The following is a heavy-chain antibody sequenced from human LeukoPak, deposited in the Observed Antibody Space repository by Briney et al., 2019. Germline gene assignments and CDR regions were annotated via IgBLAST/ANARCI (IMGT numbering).Heavy chain of an antibody. J-gene: IGHJ4*02. CDR3: ARADSWNYVPLDC. CDR2: IYFSGST. Sequence: SETLSLTCTVSGGSISSYYWSWIRQPAGKGLEWIGHIYFSGSTNYNPSLKSRVTMSVDTSKNQFSLRLGSVTAADTAVYFCARADSWNYVPLDCWGQGTLVTVSA. V-gene: IGHV4-4*07. CDR1: GGSISSYY. D-gene: IGHD1-7*01.